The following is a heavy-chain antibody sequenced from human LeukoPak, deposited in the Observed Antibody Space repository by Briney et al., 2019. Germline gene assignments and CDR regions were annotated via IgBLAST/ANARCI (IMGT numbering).Heavy chain of an antibody. Sequence: GGSLRLSCAASGFTFSSYEMNWVRQAPGKGLEWVSYISSSGSTIYYADSVKGRFTISRDNAKNSLYLQMNSLRAEDTAVYYCARDSCGGSCYDGYYYYYMDVWGKGTTVTVSS. CDR2: ISSSGSTI. D-gene: IGHD2-15*01. CDR1: GFTFSSYE. J-gene: IGHJ6*03. V-gene: IGHV3-48*03. CDR3: ARDSCGGSCYDGYYYYYMDV.